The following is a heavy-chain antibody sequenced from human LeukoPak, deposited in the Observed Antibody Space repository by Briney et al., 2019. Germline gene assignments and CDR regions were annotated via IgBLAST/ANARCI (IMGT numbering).Heavy chain of an antibody. CDR1: GYTFTSYY. Sequence: ASVKVSCKASGYTFTSYYMHWVRQAPGQGLEWMGWINPNSGVTNYAQKFQGRVTMTRDTSISTAYMELSRLSSDDTALYYCARGGEARGSGGYRKGHDYWGQGTLVTVSS. CDR2: INPNSGVT. J-gene: IGHJ4*02. V-gene: IGHV1-2*02. CDR3: ARGGEARGSGGYRKGHDY. D-gene: IGHD1-26*01.